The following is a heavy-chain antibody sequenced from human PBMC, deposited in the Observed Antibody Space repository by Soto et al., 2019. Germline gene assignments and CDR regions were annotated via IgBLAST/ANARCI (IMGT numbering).Heavy chain of an antibody. CDR1: GCNFSSYR. D-gene: IGHD3-10*01. CDR2: INSDGSST. V-gene: IGHV3-74*01. J-gene: IGHJ3*02. Sequence: GGSLRLSCAASGCNFSSYRKHWVRQAPGKGLVWVSLINSDGSSTSYADSVKGRFTISRDNAKNTLYLQMNSLRAEDSSVYYCAREQATRGAFDIWGQGTLVTVSS. CDR3: AREQATRGAFDI.